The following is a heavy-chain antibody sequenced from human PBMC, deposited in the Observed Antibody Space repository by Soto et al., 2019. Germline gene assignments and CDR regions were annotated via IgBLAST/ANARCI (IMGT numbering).Heavy chain of an antibody. J-gene: IGHJ4*02. V-gene: IGHV3-21*01. CDR2: ISSTTNYI. CDR3: ARESEDLTSNFDY. Sequence: GGSLRLSCAASGFTFTRYSMNWVRQAPGKGLEWVSSISSTTNYIYYADSMKGRFTVSRDNAKNSVYLEMNSLSAEDTAAYYCARESEDLTSNFDYWGQGTLVTVSS. CDR1: GFTFTRYS.